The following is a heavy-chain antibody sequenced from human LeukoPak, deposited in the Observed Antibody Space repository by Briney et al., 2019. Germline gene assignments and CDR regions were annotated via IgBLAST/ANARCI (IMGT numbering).Heavy chain of an antibody. D-gene: IGHD6-13*01. CDR3: AKDKVSVAAANGVDY. Sequence: GGSRRHSCAASGFTFSSYGMHWVRQAPGKGLEWVAVISYDGSNKYYGDSVKGRFTISRDNSKNTLYLQMNSLRAEDTAMYYCAKDKVSVAAANGVDYWGQGTLVTVSS. CDR2: ISYDGSNK. CDR1: GFTFSSYG. V-gene: IGHV3-30*18. J-gene: IGHJ4*02.